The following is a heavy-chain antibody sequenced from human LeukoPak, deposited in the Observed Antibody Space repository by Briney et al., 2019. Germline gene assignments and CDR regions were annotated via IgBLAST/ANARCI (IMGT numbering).Heavy chain of an antibody. J-gene: IGHJ4*02. CDR2: ISGSGGST. CDR1: GLTFSSYA. CDR3: AKRESPCSGGSCYPTSLFDY. Sequence: GGSLRLSCAASGLTFSSYAMSWVRQAPGKGLEWVSAISGSGGSTYYADSVKGRFTISRDNSKNTLYLQMNSLRAEDTAVYYCAKRESPCSGGSCYPTSLFDYWGQGTLVTVSS. V-gene: IGHV3-23*01. D-gene: IGHD2-15*01.